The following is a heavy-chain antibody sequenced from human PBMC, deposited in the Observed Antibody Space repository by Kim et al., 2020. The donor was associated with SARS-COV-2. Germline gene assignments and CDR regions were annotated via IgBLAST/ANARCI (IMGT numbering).Heavy chain of an antibody. Sequence: KGRLTIYRDNAKNSLYLQMNSLRAEDTAVYYCAREGREGYYDSSGYYLGDWGQGTLVTVSS. V-gene: IGHV3-48*03. D-gene: IGHD3-22*01. J-gene: IGHJ4*02. CDR3: AREGREGYYDSSGYYLGD.